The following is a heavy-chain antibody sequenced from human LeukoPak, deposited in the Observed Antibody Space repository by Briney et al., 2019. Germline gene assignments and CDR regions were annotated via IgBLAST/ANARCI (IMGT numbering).Heavy chain of an antibody. D-gene: IGHD1-1*01. CDR3: ARVRDNACDY. CDR1: GYMVSDYY. Sequence: ASVTVSCKTSGYMVSDYYMHWVRQAPGQGLEWMGWLRGDTGDTDSPQKFKGRVIMTRDTATNAAYMQLSRLTYDDTAMYFCARVRDNACDYWGQGTLVTVSS. CDR2: LRGDTGDT. J-gene: IGHJ4*02. V-gene: IGHV1-2*02.